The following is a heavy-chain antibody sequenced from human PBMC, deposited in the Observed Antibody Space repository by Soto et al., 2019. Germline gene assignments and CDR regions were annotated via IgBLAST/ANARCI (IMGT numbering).Heavy chain of an antibody. CDR3: ARSGYGGLLRY. J-gene: IGHJ4*02. CDR1: GFTFSDYY. D-gene: IGHD2-21*02. CDR2: LSSSGSTI. Sequence: GGSLRLSCAASGFTFSDYYMSWVRQAPGKGLEWVSNLSSSGSTIYYADSVKGRFTISRDNAKNSLYLQMNSLGAEDTAVYYCARSGYGGLLRYWGQGTLVTVSS. V-gene: IGHV3-11*01.